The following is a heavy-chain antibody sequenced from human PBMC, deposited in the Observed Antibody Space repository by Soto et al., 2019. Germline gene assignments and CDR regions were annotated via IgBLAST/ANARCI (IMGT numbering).Heavy chain of an antibody. Sequence: PWETLSLTCTVSGGSISSYYWSWIRQPPGKGLEWIGYIYYSGSTNYNPSLKSRATISVDTSKNQFSLKLSSVTAADTAVYYCAREGIASYGMDVWGQGTKVTVSS. J-gene: IGHJ6*02. V-gene: IGHV4-59*01. CDR3: AREGIASYGMDV. CDR2: IYYSGST. CDR1: GGSISSYY. D-gene: IGHD6-13*01.